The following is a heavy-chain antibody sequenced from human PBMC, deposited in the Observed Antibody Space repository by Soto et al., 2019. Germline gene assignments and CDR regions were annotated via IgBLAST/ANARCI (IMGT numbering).Heavy chain of an antibody. J-gene: IGHJ6*03. CDR1: GESFNGFF. Sequence: QVQLHQWGAGLLKPSETLSLTCSVYGESFNGFFWTWVRLPPGQGLEWIGEMNRGGSSNYNPSLTSRVTISVDASKNQYSLTLPSVTAADTGVYFCARRIPGYRHYMDAWGKGTTVTVSS. V-gene: IGHV4-34*01. CDR3: ARRIPGYRHYMDA. D-gene: IGHD3-16*02. CDR2: MNRGGSS.